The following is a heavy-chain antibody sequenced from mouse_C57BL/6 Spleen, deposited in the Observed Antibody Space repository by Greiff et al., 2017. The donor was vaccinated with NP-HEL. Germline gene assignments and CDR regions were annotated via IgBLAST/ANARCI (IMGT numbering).Heavy chain of an antibody. CDR2: ISSGGSYT. D-gene: IGHD1-1*01. CDR3: RRRATTVVAFDY. V-gene: IGHV5-6*01. Sequence: EVLLVESGGDLVKPGGSLKLSCAASGFTFSSYGMSWVRQTPDKRLEWVATISSGGSYTYYPDSVKGRFTISRDNAKNTLYLQMSSLKSEDTAMYYGRRRATTVVAFDYWGQGTTLTVSS. CDR1: GFTFSSYG. J-gene: IGHJ2*01.